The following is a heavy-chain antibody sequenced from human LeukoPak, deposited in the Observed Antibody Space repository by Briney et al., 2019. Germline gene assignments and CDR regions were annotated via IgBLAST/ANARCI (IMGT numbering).Heavy chain of an antibody. D-gene: IGHD3-16*02. CDR3: ARSPHGVIISPPDY. Sequence: ASVKVSCKASGGTFSSYAISWVRQAPGQGLEWMGGIIPIFGTANYAQKFQGRVTITADESTSTAYMELSSLRSEDTAVYYCARSPHGVIISPPDYWGQGTLVTVSS. J-gene: IGHJ4*02. CDR2: IIPIFGTA. CDR1: GGTFSSYA. V-gene: IGHV1-69*13.